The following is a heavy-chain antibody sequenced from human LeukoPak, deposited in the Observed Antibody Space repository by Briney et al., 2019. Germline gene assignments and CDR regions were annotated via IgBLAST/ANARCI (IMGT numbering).Heavy chain of an antibody. J-gene: IGHJ5*02. CDR3: ARGYSTTPNQNWFDP. V-gene: IGHV3-74*01. CDR1: GFTFSSHW. D-gene: IGHD2-8*01. CDR2: INTDGSSR. Sequence: RGSLRLSCAASGFTFSSHWMHWVRQAPGKGLVWVSRINTDGSSRNYADSVKGRFTISRDNAKSTLYLQMDSLSAEDTAVYYCARGYSTTPNQNWFDPWGQGTLVTVSS.